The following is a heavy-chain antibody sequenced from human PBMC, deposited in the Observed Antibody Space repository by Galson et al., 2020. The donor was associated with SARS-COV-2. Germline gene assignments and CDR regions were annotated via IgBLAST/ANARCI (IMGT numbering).Heavy chain of an antibody. CDR1: GGSISSGGYY. V-gene: IGHV4-31*03. J-gene: IGHJ6*02. CDR2: IYYSGSA. Sequence: SETLSLTCTVSGGSISSGGYYWSWIRQHPGKGLEWIGYIYYSGSAYYNPSLRSRVTISVDTSKNQFSLKLSSVTAADTAVYYCARSVPGSYYYCGLDVWGQGGTGTVSS. CDR3: ARSVPGSYYYCGLDV.